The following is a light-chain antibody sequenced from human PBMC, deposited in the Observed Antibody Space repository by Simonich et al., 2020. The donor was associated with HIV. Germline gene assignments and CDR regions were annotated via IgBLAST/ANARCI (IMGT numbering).Light chain of an antibody. J-gene: IGKJ5*01. CDR3: QQYYNSPIT. V-gene: IGKV4-1*01. CDR2: WAS. Sequence: DIVMTQSPDSLAVSLGERATINCKSSQSVLYSSNNKNYLAWYQQKPGQPPKLLIYWASTRESGVPDRFSGSGSGPDFTLTISSLQAEDVAVYYCQQYYNSPITFGQGTRLEIK. CDR1: QSVLYSSNNKNY.